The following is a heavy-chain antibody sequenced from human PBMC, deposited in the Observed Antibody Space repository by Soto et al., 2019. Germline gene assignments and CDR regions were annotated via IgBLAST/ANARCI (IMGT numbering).Heavy chain of an antibody. Sequence: EVQLVESGGGLVKPGGSLRLSCAASGFTFSSYSMNWVRQAPGKGLEWVSSISSSSSYIYYADSVKGRLTISRDNAKNSRYLQMNSLRAEDTAVYYCARAVGYWSGGGCYNYFDYWGQGTLVTVSS. CDR1: GFTFSSYS. D-gene: IGHD2-15*01. CDR2: ISSSSSYI. CDR3: ARAVGYWSGGGCYNYFDY. V-gene: IGHV3-21*01. J-gene: IGHJ4*02.